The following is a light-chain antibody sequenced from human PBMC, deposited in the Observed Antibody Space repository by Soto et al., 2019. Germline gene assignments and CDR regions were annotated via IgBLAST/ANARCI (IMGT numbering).Light chain of an antibody. J-gene: IGKJ4*01. CDR3: QQYGSPLT. Sequence: EIVLTQSPGTLSLSPGERATLSCRASQSVSSSYLAWYQQKPGQAPRLLIYGASSRATGIPDRFSGSGPGTDFTLTISRLEPEDFAVYYCQQYGSPLTFGGGTKVDIK. CDR2: GAS. CDR1: QSVSSSY. V-gene: IGKV3-20*01.